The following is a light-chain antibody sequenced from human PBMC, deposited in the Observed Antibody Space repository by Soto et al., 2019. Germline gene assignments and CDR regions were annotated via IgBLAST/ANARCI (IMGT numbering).Light chain of an antibody. V-gene: IGKV1-5*01. J-gene: IGKJ1*01. CDR3: QQYSSSSPA. CDR2: DAS. Sequence: DIQMTQSPSTLSASIGDRVTITCRASQTISIYLAWCQQRPGEAPKLLIDDASTLESGVPAGFSGSGSGTEFTLTISSLQPDDFATYYCQQYSSSSPAFGQGTKVEIQ. CDR1: QTISIY.